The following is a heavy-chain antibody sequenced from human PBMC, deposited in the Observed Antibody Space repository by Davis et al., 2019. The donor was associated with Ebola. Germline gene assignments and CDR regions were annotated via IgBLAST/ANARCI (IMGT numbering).Heavy chain of an antibody. D-gene: IGHD6-6*01. CDR1: GFTFSSYA. V-gene: IGHV3-64*01. CDR2: ISSNGGST. CDR3: ARDSEQLVYSLGP. J-gene: IGHJ4*02. Sequence: GESLKISCAASGFTFSSYAMHWVRQAPGKGLEYVSAISSNGGSTYYANSVQGRFTISRDNSKNTLYLQMGSLRAEDMAVYYCARDSEQLVYSLGPWGQGTLVTVSS.